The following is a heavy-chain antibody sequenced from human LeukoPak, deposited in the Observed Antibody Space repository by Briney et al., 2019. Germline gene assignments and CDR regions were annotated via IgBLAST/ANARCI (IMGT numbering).Heavy chain of an antibody. CDR2: INHNSGGT. CDR3: ATQATSGWHFS. J-gene: IGHJ5*02. V-gene: IGHV1-2*02. CDR1: GSAVTGYF. D-gene: IGHD6-19*01. Sequence: ASVKLSCKASGSAVTGYFMHWWRQSPGQGRGRPGWINHNSGGTNYAQQFQGRVTMTRDTSLRTVYMELSRLRSDDTAVYYCATQATSGWHFSWGQGPPVTVSS.